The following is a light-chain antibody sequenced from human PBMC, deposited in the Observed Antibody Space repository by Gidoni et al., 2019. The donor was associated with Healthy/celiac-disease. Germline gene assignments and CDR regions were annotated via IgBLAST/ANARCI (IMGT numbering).Light chain of an antibody. CDR2: AAS. V-gene: IGKV1-9*01. CDR3: QQLNSYPPLFT. Sequence: DIQLTQSPSFLSASVGDRVTITCRASQGISSYLAWYQQKPGKAPKLLIYAASTLQSGVPSRFSGSGSGTAFTLTISSLQPEDFATYYCQQLNSYPPLFTFXPXTKVXIK. J-gene: IGKJ3*01. CDR1: QGISSY.